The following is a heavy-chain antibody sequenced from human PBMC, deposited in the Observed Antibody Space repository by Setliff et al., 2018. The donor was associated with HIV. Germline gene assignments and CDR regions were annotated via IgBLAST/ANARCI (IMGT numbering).Heavy chain of an antibody. Sequence: LSLTCTVSGDSLSSSIYYWGWVRQPPGKGLEWIGGIYYTGSPFYNPSLKSRVTISVDTSNNQFSLKLSSVTAADTAVYYCARGGGTSSPIDYHYYIDVWGKGTTVTVSS. J-gene: IGHJ6*03. D-gene: IGHD6-6*01. CDR2: IYYTGSP. CDR3: ARGGGTSSPIDYHYYIDV. CDR1: GDSLSSSIYY. V-gene: IGHV4-39*01.